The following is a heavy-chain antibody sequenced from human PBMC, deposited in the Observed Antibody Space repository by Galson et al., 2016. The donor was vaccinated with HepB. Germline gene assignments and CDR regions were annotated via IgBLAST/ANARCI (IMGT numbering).Heavy chain of an antibody. CDR3: ARDFDISGDY. D-gene: IGHD1-26*01. CDR2: INPGGSTT. V-gene: IGHV3-74*01. J-gene: IGHJ4*02. Sequence: SLRLSCAASGFTFSNYWIRWVRQAPGKGLVWVSRINPGGSTTGFADSVKGRFTISRDNAKNTVYLYMNSLRAEDTGVYYCARDFDISGDYWGQGTLVTVSS. CDR1: GFTFSNYW.